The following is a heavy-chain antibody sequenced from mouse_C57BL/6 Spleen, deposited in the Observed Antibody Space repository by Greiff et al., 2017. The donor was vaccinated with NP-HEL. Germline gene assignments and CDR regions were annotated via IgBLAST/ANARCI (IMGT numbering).Heavy chain of an antibody. CDR2: INPNNGGT. Sequence: EVMLVESGPELVKPGASVKMSCKASGYTFTDYNMHWVKQSHGKSLEWIGYINPNNGGTSYNQKFKGKATLTVNKSSSTAYMELRSLTSEDSAVDYCARHYGDDSFDYWGQGTTLTVSS. D-gene: IGHD2-13*01. CDR1: GYTFTDYN. J-gene: IGHJ2*01. CDR3: ARHYGDDSFDY. V-gene: IGHV1-22*01.